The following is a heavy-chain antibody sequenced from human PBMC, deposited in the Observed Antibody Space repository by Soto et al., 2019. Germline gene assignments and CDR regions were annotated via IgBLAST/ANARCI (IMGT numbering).Heavy chain of an antibody. CDR1: GGSISSGGYY. D-gene: IGHD2-8*01. J-gene: IGHJ6*02. V-gene: IGHV4-31*03. Sequence: PSETLSLTCTVSGGSISSGGYYWSWIRQHPGKGLEWIGYIYYSGSTYYNPSLKSRVTISVDTSKNQFSLKLSSVTAADTAVYYCAGENVGYCTNGVCSSYYYYGMDVWGQGTTVTVSS. CDR2: IYYSGST. CDR3: AGENVGYCTNGVCSSYYYYGMDV.